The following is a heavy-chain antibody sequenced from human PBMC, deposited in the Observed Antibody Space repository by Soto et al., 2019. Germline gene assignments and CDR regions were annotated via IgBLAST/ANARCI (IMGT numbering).Heavy chain of an antibody. Sequence: PGWSLRLSCSASVFTFSSYSMNWGRQAPGKGLEWVSSISSSSSYIYYADSVKGRFTISRDNAKNSLYLQMNSLRAEDTAVYYCARDLNYYGMDVWGQGTTVTVSS. CDR3: ARDLNYYGMDV. V-gene: IGHV3-21*01. CDR1: VFTFSSYS. CDR2: ISSSSSYI. J-gene: IGHJ6*02.